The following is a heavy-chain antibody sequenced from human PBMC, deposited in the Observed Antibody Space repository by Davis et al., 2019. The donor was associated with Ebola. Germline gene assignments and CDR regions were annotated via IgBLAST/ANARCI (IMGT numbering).Heavy chain of an antibody. Sequence: GESLKISCAASGFTFSNYNMNWVRQAPGKGLEWVSYINSNSAIRNYADSVQGRFTISRDNAENSLFLQMNSLRDEDTAVYYCARDPSVAPREYWGQGTLVTVSS. J-gene: IGHJ4*02. CDR3: ARDPSVAPREY. CDR2: INSNSAIR. D-gene: IGHD4-23*01. CDR1: GFTFSNYN. V-gene: IGHV3-48*02.